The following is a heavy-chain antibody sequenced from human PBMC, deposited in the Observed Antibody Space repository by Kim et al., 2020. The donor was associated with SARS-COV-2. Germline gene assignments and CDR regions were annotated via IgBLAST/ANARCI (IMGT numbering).Heavy chain of an antibody. CDR3: ARGPFGYYYGSGSYSDY. D-gene: IGHD3-10*01. Sequence: FQGRVTITADKSTSTAYMELSSLRSEDTAVYYCARGPFGYYYGSGSYSDYWGQGTLVTVSS. V-gene: IGHV1-69*04. J-gene: IGHJ4*02.